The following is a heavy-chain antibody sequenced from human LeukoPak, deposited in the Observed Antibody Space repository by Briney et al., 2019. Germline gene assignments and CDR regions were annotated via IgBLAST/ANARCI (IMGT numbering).Heavy chain of an antibody. D-gene: IGHD1-26*01. CDR3: ARGRSGSYFDY. CDR1: GGSISSGSYY. V-gene: IGHV4-30-4*01. CDR2: IYYSGST. J-gene: IGHJ4*02. Sequence: PSETLSLTCTVSGGSISSGSYYWSWIRQPPGKGLEWIGYIYYSGSTYYNPSLKSRVTISVDTSKNQFSLKLSSVTAADTAVYYCARGRSGSYFDYWGQGTLVTVSS.